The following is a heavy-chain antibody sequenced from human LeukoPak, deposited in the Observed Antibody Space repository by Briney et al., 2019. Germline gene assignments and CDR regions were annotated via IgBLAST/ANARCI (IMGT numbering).Heavy chain of an antibody. Sequence: PGGSLRLSCAASGFTFSSYDMNWVRQPPGKGLEWVSYISSDDSTIYYADSVKGRFTISRDKAKNSLYLQMNSLRAEDTAVYYCARGLVGPTVYWGQGTLVTVSS. D-gene: IGHD1-26*01. CDR1: GFTFSSYD. J-gene: IGHJ4*02. CDR2: ISSDDSTI. CDR3: ARGLVGPTVY. V-gene: IGHV3-48*03.